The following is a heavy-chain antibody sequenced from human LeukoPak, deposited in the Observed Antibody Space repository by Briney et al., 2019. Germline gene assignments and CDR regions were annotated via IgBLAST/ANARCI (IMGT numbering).Heavy chain of an antibody. CDR2: ISGSGDRI. Sequence: PGGSLRLSCAASGFTVSSNYMSWVRQAPGKGLEWVSVISGSGDRIYYADSVKGRFTISRDNSKNILYLQLNSLRAEDTAVYYCAKRLYGDYYGLDVWGQGTTVTVSS. J-gene: IGHJ6*02. D-gene: IGHD4-17*01. V-gene: IGHV3-23*01. CDR1: GFTVSSNY. CDR3: AKRLYGDYYGLDV.